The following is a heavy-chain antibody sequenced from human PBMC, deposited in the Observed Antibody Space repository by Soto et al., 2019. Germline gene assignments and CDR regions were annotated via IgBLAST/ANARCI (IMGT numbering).Heavy chain of an antibody. J-gene: IGHJ6*02. CDR3: AREGPAPYSYYGMDV. CDR1: GYSFTTYG. CDR2: ISAYNGNT. V-gene: IGHV1-18*01. Sequence: QVQLVQSGGEVKKPGASVKVSCKTSGYSFTTYGISWVRQAPGQGLEWMGWISAYNGNTNYAQKLQGRVTMTTDTSTSTAYMELRSLRSDDTAVYYCAREGPAPYSYYGMDVWCQGSTVTVSS.